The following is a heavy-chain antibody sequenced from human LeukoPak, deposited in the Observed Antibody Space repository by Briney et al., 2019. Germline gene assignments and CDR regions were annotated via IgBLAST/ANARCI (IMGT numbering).Heavy chain of an antibody. V-gene: IGHV1-2*02. CDR1: GYTFTGYY. CDR3: AVVGATSPVFDY. Sequence: ASVKVSFKASGYTFTGYYMHWVREAPGQGLEWMGWINPNSGGTNYSQKFQGRVTMTRDTSISTAYMKLSRLRSDDTAVYYCAVVGATSPVFDYWGQGTLVTVSS. J-gene: IGHJ4*02. D-gene: IGHD1-26*01. CDR2: INPNSGGT.